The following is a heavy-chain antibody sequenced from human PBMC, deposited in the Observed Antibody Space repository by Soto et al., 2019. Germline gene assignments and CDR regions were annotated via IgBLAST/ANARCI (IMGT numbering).Heavy chain of an antibody. V-gene: IGHV4-39*01. Sequence: SETLSLTCTVSGGSISSSSYYWGWIRQPPGKGLEWIGSIYYSGSTYYNPSLKSRVTISVDTSKNQFSLKLSSVTAADTAVYYCASRVHTYYYDSSGYYYHDYWGQGTLVTVSS. D-gene: IGHD3-22*01. CDR2: IYYSGST. CDR1: GGSISSSSYY. J-gene: IGHJ4*02. CDR3: ASRVHTYYYDSSGYYYHDY.